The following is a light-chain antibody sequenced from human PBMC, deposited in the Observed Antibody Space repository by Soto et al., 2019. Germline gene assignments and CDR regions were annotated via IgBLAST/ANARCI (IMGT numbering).Light chain of an antibody. J-gene: IGKJ1*01. CDR2: GAS. Sequence: EVVLTQSPGTLSLSPGESATLSCRASQSVYNNYLAWYQQKPGQAPRLLIYGASTRATDIPDRFIASGSGTDFTLTIRRLEPEDFAMYYCQQFTFSLWTFGQGTRVEIK. CDR1: QSVYNNY. V-gene: IGKV3-20*01. CDR3: QQFTFSLWT.